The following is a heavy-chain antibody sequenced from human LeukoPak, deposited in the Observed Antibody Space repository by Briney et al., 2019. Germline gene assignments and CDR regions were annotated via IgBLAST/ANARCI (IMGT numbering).Heavy chain of an antibody. CDR2: ISTSGTTI. D-gene: IGHD1-14*01. J-gene: IGHJ4*02. V-gene: IGHV3-21*01. CDR1: GSTFRSYT. Sequence: KPGGSWSFPCAASGSTFRSYTMHWVRQAPGKGLERVSSISTSGTTIYYADSVEGRFTISRDNAKNSLFLQMNSLRAEDTAVYYCGRDGIRCGQGTLVTVSS. CDR3: GRDGIR.